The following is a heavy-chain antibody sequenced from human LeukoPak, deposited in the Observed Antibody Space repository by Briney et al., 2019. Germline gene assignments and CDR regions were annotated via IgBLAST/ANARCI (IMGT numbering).Heavy chain of an antibody. CDR1: GYTFTSYG. D-gene: IGHD6-19*01. CDR2: ISTYNGNT. CDR3: AXXIAVAATGHFDY. Sequence: ASVKVSCKASGYTFTSYGISWVRQAPGQGPEWMGWISTYNGNTHYAQKLQGRVTMTTDTSTSTAYMELRSLRSADTAVYYCAXXIAVAATGHFDYWGQGTLVTVSS. V-gene: IGHV1-18*01. J-gene: IGHJ4*02.